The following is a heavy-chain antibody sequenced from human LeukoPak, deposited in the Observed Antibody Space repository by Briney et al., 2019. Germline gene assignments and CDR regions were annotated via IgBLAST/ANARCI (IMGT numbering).Heavy chain of an antibody. Sequence: GGSLRLSCTASGFTFGDYAMSWIRQAPGKGLEWVGFIRSKAYGETADYAASVKGRFTISRDDSKAIAYLQVNSLKTEDTAVYHCTRDRGAYNLYDYWGQGTLVTVSS. CDR2: IRSKAYGETA. CDR3: TRDRGAYNLYDY. J-gene: IGHJ4*02. V-gene: IGHV3-49*03. D-gene: IGHD1-1*01. CDR1: GFTFGDYA.